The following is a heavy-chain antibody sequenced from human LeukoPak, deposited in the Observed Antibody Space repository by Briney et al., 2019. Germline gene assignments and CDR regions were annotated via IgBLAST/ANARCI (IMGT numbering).Heavy chain of an antibody. Sequence: SETLSLTCAVYGGSFSGYYWSWIRQPPGKGLEWIGKINHSGSTNYNPSLKSRVTISVDTSKNQFSLKLSSVTAADTAVYYCASPAGYSDYRKPFDYWGQGTLVTVSS. D-gene: IGHD5-12*01. V-gene: IGHV4-34*01. CDR2: INHSGST. J-gene: IGHJ4*02. CDR3: ASPAGYSDYRKPFDY. CDR1: GGSFSGYY.